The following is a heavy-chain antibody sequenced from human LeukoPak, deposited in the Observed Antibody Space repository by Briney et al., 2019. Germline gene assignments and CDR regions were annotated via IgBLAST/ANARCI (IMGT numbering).Heavy chain of an antibody. CDR1: GFTFRKYR. D-gene: IGHD2-2*01. Sequence: GGSLRLSCTASGFTFRKYRIHWVRQTPGKGLEWVASISSSSNYIFYGDSVRGRFTISRDNANNSLSLHINSLTAEDTGVYYCARDPVVVVPAVTPGSSSYYYYKGLDVWGQGTTVTVFS. J-gene: IGHJ6*02. V-gene: IGHV3-21*06. CDR2: ISSSSNYI. CDR3: ARDPVVVVPAVTPGSSSYYYYKGLDV.